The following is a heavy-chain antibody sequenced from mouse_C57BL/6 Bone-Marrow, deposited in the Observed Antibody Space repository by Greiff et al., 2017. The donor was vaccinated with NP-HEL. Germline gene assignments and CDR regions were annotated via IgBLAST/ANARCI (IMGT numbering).Heavy chain of an antibody. V-gene: IGHV1-64*01. CDR2: IHPNSGST. Sequence: QVQLQQPGAELVKPGASVKLSCKASGYTFTSYWLHWVKQRPGQGLEWIGMIHPNSGSTNYNEKFKSKATLTVDKSSSTAYMQLSSLTSEDSAVYYCARGWYYGSSVWFAYWGQGTLVTVSA. CDR3: ARGWYYGSSVWFAY. J-gene: IGHJ3*01. CDR1: GYTFTSYW. D-gene: IGHD1-1*01.